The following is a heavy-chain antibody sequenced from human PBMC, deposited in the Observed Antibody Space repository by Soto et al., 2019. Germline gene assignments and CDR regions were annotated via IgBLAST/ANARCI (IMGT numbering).Heavy chain of an antibody. CDR2: IYHSGST. V-gene: IGHV4-30-2*01. Sequence: QLQLQESGSGLVKPSQTLSLTCAVSGGSISSGGYSWSWIRQPPGKGLEWIGYIYHSGSTYYNPSLKSRVTIAVDRSKNQFSLKLSSVTAADTAVYYCARGPTVEPSKTVLRFLEWSSYYFDYWGQGTLVTVSS. D-gene: IGHD3-3*01. J-gene: IGHJ4*02. CDR1: GGSISSGGYS. CDR3: ARGPTVEPSKTVLRFLEWSSYYFDY.